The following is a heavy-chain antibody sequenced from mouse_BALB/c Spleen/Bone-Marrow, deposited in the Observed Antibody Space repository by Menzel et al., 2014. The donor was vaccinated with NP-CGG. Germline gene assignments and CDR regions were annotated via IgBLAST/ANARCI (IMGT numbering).Heavy chain of an antibody. D-gene: IGHD2-4*01. V-gene: IGHV5-6-3*01. CDR1: GFTFSNYG. CDR3: ARGDDYVSWFAY. Sequence: EVNVVESGGGLVQPGGSLKLSCAASGFTFSNYGMSWVRQTPDKRLELVANISSNGGYTYYPDSVKGRFTISRDNAKNTLYLQMSSLKSEDTAMYYCARGDDYVSWFAYWGQGTLVTVSA. CDR2: ISSNGGYT. J-gene: IGHJ3*01.